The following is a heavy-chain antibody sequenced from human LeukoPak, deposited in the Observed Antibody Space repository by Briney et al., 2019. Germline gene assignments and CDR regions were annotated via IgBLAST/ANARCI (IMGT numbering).Heavy chain of an antibody. V-gene: IGHV1-69*13. J-gene: IGHJ4*02. CDR3: AREAGPHVGIWSGYSYFDY. Sequence: SVKVSCKASGGTFSSYAISWVRQAPGQGLEWTGGIIPIFGTANYAQKFQGRVTITADESTSTAYMELSSLRSEDTAVYYCAREAGPHVGIWSGYSYFDYWGQGTLVTVSS. D-gene: IGHD3-3*01. CDR2: IIPIFGTA. CDR1: GGTFSSYA.